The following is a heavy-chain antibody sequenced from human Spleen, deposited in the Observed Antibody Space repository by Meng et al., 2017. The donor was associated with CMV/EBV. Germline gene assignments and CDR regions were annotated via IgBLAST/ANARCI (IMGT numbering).Heavy chain of an antibody. J-gene: IGHJ4*02. CDR3: AKKSPITIFGVVSPFDY. D-gene: IGHD3-3*01. V-gene: IGHV3-23*01. CDR1: FGLKNYV. CDR2: ISNIGGDT. Sequence: FGLKNYVRSGVRKSQGKGLEWVCGISNIGGDTYYADSVKGRFTISRDNSKNTLLLEMNSLRAEDTAEYYCAKKSPITIFGVVSPFDYWGRGTLVTVSS.